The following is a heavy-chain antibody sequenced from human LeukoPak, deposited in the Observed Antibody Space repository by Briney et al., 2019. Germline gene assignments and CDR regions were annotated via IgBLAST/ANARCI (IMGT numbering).Heavy chain of an antibody. CDR3: ARGEDAAAGTPDFDY. D-gene: IGHD6-13*01. V-gene: IGHV3-48*03. J-gene: IGHJ4*02. CDR2: ISSSGSTI. CDR1: GFTFSSYE. Sequence: GGSLRLSCAASGFTFSSYEMNWVRQAPGKGLEWVSYISSSGSTIYYADSVKGRFTISRDNAKNSLYLQMNSLRAEDTAVYYCARGEDAAAGTPDFDYWGQGSLVTVSS.